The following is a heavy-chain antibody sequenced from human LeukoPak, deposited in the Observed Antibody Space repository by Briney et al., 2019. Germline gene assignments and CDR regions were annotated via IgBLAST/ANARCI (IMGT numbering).Heavy chain of an antibody. CDR2: IYYSGST. J-gene: IGHJ4*02. CDR3: ARGSSSWSLGFD. Sequence: SETLSLTCTVSGGSISSYYWSWIRQPPGKGLEWIGYIYYSGSTNYNPSLKSRVTISVDTSKNQFSLKLTSVTAADTAVYYCARGSSSWSLGFDWGQGTLVTVSP. CDR1: GGSISSYY. V-gene: IGHV4-59*01. D-gene: IGHD6-13*01.